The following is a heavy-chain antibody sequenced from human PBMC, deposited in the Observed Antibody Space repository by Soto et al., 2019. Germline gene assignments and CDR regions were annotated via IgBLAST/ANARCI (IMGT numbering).Heavy chain of an antibody. CDR1: GYRFTSYW. J-gene: IGHJ5*02. V-gene: IGHV5-51*01. CDR2: IFPSDSDT. CDR3: ARKDKSGYFNWFDP. Sequence: GESLKISCRTSGYRFTSYWIAWVRQMPGKGLEWMGIIFPSDSDTRYSPSFQGQVTISADRSTSTVFLQWASLKASDTAVYFCARKDKSGYFNWFDPWGQXTLVTVSS. D-gene: IGHD3-22*01.